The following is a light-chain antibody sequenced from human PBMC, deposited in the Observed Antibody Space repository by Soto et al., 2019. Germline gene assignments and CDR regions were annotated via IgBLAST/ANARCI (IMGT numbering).Light chain of an antibody. CDR3: QQYGDSLWT. CDR2: GTS. V-gene: IGKV3-20*01. J-gene: IGKJ1*01. CDR1: QSVSSSY. Sequence: DIVLTQSPGTLSLSPGERATLSCGASQSVSSSYLAWYQQKPGQAPRLLIYGTSNRATGIPDRFSGSGSGTDFTLTISRLEPADFAVYYCQQYGDSLWTFGQGTKVDI.